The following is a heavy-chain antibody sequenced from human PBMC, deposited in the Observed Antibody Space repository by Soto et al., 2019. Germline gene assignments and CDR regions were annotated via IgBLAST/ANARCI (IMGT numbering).Heavy chain of an antibody. V-gene: IGHV2-5*02. Sequence: QITLRESGPTLVKPTETLTLTCTFSGFSLSTNGVGVGWIRQTPGKALEWLALIFWDNDKRHSPFLSSRLTTTRDTSENQVTLTMANMDPVDTATYYCVHSRRLGHQSGGNYYFSEYWGQGTLVTVSS. CDR3: VHSRRLGHQSGGNYYFSEY. CDR2: IFWDNDK. D-gene: IGHD2-21*02. J-gene: IGHJ4*02. CDR1: GFSLSTNGVG.